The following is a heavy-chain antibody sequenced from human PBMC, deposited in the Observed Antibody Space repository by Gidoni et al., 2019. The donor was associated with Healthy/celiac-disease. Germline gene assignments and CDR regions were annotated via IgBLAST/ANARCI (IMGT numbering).Heavy chain of an antibody. CDR3: ASWGRRLY. Sequence: EVQLVESGGGLVKPGGSLRLSCAASGFTFSSYSMNWVRQAPGKGLEWVSSIRSSSSYIYYADSVKGRFTISRDNAKNSLYLKMNSLRAEDTAVYYCASWGRRLYWGQGTLVTVSS. V-gene: IGHV3-21*01. J-gene: IGHJ4*02. CDR1: GFTFSSYS. D-gene: IGHD7-27*01. CDR2: IRSSSSYI.